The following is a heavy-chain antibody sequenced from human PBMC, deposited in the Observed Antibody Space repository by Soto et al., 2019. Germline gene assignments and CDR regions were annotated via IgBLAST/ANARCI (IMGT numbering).Heavy chain of an antibody. V-gene: IGHV1-69*06. CDR1: GGTFSSYA. Sequence: QVQLVQSGAEVKKPGSSVKVSCKASGGTFSSYAISWVRQAPGQGLEWMGGIIPIFGTANYAQKFQGRVTITADKSTSTAYMELSSLRSEDTAVYYCASVRDIVVVPAATAFAFDIWGQGTMVTVSS. CDR2: IIPIFGTA. CDR3: ASVRDIVVVPAATAFAFDI. J-gene: IGHJ3*02. D-gene: IGHD2-2*01.